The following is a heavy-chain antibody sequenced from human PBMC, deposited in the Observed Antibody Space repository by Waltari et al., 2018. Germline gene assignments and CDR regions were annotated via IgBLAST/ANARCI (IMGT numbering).Heavy chain of an antibody. D-gene: IGHD3-10*01. V-gene: IGHV3-48*01. CDR2: ISSSSSTV. Sequence: EVHLVQSGGGLVQPGGSLRLSCAASGFNFSSYSMDWFRQAPGKGRVWVSYISSSSSTVYYADSVKGRFTISRDNAKNSLYLQMNSLRAEDTAVYYCAREYYTHFDYWGQGTLVTVSS. CDR1: GFNFSSYS. J-gene: IGHJ4*02. CDR3: AREYYTHFDY.